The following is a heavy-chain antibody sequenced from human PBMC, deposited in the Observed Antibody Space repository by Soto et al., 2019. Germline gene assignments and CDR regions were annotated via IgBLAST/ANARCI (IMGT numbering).Heavy chain of an antibody. D-gene: IGHD3-22*01. CDR2: IYYTGST. CDR3: ARQWYDSSGYYYSPVYYFDY. CDR1: GGCISSGGDY. Sequence: SETLSLTCTVSGGCISSGGDYWNWIRQHPGKGLEWIGYIYYTGSTYYNPSLESRVSISVDTSKNQFSLKLSSVTAADTAVYYCARQWYDSSGYYYSPVYYFDYWGQGTLVTVSS. V-gene: IGHV4-31*03. J-gene: IGHJ4*02.